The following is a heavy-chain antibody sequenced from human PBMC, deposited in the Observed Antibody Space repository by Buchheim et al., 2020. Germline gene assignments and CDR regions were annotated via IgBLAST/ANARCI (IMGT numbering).Heavy chain of an antibody. D-gene: IGHD2-2*01. Sequence: EVQLLESGGGLVQPGGSLRLSCAASGFTFNNYAMNWVRQVPGKGLEWVSGIIGSGSRTYYADSVKGRLTISRDNSKGTLYLQMNSLRAEDTAVYYCAKGGYCSSSDCYRAYYYYNMDAGGQGT. J-gene: IGHJ6*02. CDR1: GFTFNNYA. CDR2: IIGSGSRT. CDR3: AKGGYCSSSDCYRAYYYYNMDA. V-gene: IGHV3-23*01.